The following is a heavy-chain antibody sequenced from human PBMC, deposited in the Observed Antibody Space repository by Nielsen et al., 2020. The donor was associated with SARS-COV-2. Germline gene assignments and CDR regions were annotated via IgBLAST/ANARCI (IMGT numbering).Heavy chain of an antibody. Sequence: GESLKISCAASGFPFSSYEMNWVRQAPGKALEWLSYIGGNGRNIFYADSVKGRFTISRDNAKNSLYLQMNSLRAEDTAVYYCASYLREITMVRGETDAFDIWGQGTMVTVSS. CDR1: GFPFSSYE. J-gene: IGHJ3*02. CDR2: IGGNGRNI. V-gene: IGHV3-48*03. CDR3: ASYLREITMVRGETDAFDI. D-gene: IGHD3-10*01.